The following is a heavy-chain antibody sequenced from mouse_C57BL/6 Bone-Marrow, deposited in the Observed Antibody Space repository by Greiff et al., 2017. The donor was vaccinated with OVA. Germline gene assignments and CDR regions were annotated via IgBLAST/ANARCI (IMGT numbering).Heavy chain of an antibody. Sequence: VQLQQSVAELVRPGASVKLSCTASGFTISNTYMHWVKQRPEQGLEWIGRIDPANGNTKYAPKFQGKATITADPSSNTAYLQLSSLTSEDTAICYWAKGRDPRYFDVWGTGTTVTVSS. V-gene: IGHV14-3*01. CDR3: AKGRDPRYFDV. J-gene: IGHJ1*03. CDR1: GFTISNTY. CDR2: IDPANGNT. D-gene: IGHD3-3*01.